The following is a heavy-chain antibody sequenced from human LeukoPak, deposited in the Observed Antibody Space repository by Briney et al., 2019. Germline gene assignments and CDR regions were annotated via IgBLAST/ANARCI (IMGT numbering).Heavy chain of an antibody. J-gene: IGHJ5*02. D-gene: IGHD2-2*01. V-gene: IGHV1-2*02. CDR2: TNPNSGGT. Sequence: GASVKVSCKASGYTFTGYYMHWLRQAPGQGLEWMGWTNPNSGGTNYAQKFQGRVTMTRDTSISTAYMELSRLRSDDTAVYYCARAGGSSSTSGSSGSYNWDDPWGQGTLVTVSS. CDR3: ARAGGSSSTSGSSGSYNWDDP. CDR1: GYTFTGYY.